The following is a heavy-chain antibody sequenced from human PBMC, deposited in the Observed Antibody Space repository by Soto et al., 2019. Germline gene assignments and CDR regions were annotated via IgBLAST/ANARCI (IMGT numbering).Heavy chain of an antibody. Sequence: PSETLSLTCTVSGDSITSGGYYWSWLRQPPGQGLEWIGYIYHSGGASYNPSLRGRAVISIDTSKNQFSLRLNPVTAADTATYYCASDYYGAGSQYSYCVMEVWGQGTTVTVSS. CDR1: GDSITSGGYY. J-gene: IGHJ6*02. CDR2: IYHSGGA. CDR3: ASDYYGAGSQYSYCVMEV. V-gene: IGHV4-31*03. D-gene: IGHD3-10*01.